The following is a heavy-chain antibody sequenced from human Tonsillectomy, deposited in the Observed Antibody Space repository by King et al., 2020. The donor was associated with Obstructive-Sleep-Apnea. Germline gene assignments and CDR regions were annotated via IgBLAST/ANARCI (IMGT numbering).Heavy chain of an antibody. J-gene: IGHJ4*02. D-gene: IGHD3-10*01. Sequence: VQLQESGPGLVKPSETLSLTCTVSGGSISDYFWGWIRQPPGRGLEWIGYIYYNGSTNYNPSLKSRVTISVDTSKNQFSLTLSSMTAADTAVYYCARHSHTGHFDYWAQGTLVTVSS. CDR1: GGSISDYF. V-gene: IGHV4-59*08. CDR2: IYYNGST. CDR3: ARHSHTGHFDY.